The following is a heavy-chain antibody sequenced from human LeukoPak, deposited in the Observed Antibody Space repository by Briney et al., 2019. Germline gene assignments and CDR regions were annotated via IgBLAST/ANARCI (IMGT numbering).Heavy chain of an antibody. V-gene: IGHV3-7*03. J-gene: IGHJ4*02. CDR1: GFTFSSYW. D-gene: IGHD6-19*01. CDR2: IKKDGSEK. Sequence: GGSLRLSCAASGFTFSSYWMSWVRQAPGKGLEWVANIKKDGSEKYYVDSVKGRFTISRDNAKNSLYLQMNSLRVEDTAVYYCVAVAGRPAGGGVYCWGQGTLVTVSS. CDR3: VAVAGRPAGGGVYC.